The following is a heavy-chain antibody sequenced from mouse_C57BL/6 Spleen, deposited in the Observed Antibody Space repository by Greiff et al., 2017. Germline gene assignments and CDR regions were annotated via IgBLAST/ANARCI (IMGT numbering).Heavy chain of an antibody. CDR2: INPNNGGT. D-gene: IGHD1-1*01. Sequence: EVKLVESGPELVKPGASVKISCKASGYTFTDYYMNWVKQSHGKSLEWIGDINPNNGGTSYNQKFKGKATLTVDKSSSTAYMELRSLTSEDSAVYYCARGGGYGSSYFDYWGQGTTLTVSS. J-gene: IGHJ2*01. CDR3: ARGGGYGSSYFDY. V-gene: IGHV1-26*01. CDR1: GYTFTDYY.